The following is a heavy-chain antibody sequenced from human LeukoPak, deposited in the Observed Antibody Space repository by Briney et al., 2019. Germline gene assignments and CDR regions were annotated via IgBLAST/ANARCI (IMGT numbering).Heavy chain of an antibody. CDR2: IYTSGST. V-gene: IGHV4-4*07. Sequence: SETLSLTCTVSGGSISSYYWSWIRQPAGKGLEWIGRIYTSGSTNYNPSLKSRVTMSVDTSKNQFSLKLSSVTAADTAVYYCARDIKDIEAAPPGFDYWGQGTLVTVSS. J-gene: IGHJ4*02. D-gene: IGHD5-12*01. CDR1: GGSISSYY. CDR3: ARDIKDIEAAPPGFDY.